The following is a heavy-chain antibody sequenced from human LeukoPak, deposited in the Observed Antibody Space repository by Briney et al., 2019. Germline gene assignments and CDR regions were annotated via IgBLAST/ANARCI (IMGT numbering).Heavy chain of an antibody. CDR2: IHDSGST. Sequence: SETLSLTCAVAGDSISSGGYSWSWIRQTPGKGVEWIAYIHDSGSTYNNPSLKTRLSISIDTSKNQFSLRLNSVTAADTALYYCARVVAAAGNNWFDPWGQGTLVTVSS. CDR1: GDSISSGGYS. D-gene: IGHD6-13*01. J-gene: IGHJ5*02. V-gene: IGHV4-30-4*07. CDR3: ARVVAAAGNNWFDP.